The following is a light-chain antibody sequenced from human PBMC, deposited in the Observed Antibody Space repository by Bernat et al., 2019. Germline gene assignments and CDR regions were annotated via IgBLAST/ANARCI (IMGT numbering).Light chain of an antibody. Sequence: QSALTQPASVSGSPGQSITISCTGTSSDVGSYNLVSWYQQHPGKDPKIMIYEVSKRPSGGSNRFSGSKSGNTASLTISGLQAEDEADYYCCSYAGSSTPWVFGGGAKLTVL. CDR2: EVS. CDR1: SSDVGSYNL. J-gene: IGLJ3*02. V-gene: IGLV2-23*02. CDR3: CSYAGSSTPWV.